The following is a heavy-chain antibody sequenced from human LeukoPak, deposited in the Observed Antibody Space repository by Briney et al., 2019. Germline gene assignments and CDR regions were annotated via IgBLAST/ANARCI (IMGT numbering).Heavy chain of an antibody. J-gene: IGHJ3*02. V-gene: IGHV3-30*18. CDR3: AKSWLVRGAFDI. CDR1: GFTFSSYG. D-gene: IGHD6-19*01. Sequence: GRSLRLSCAASGFTFSSYGMHWVRQAPGKGLEWVAVISYDGSNKYYADSVKGRFTISRDNSKNTLYLQMNSLRAEDTAVYYCAKSWLVRGAFDIWGQGTMVTVSS. CDR2: ISYDGSNK.